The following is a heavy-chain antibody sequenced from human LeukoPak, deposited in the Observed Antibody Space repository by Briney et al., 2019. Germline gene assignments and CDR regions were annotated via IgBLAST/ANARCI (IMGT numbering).Heavy chain of an antibody. D-gene: IGHD1-26*01. CDR2: ISSSGTTI. CDR1: GFTFSSYE. CDR3: TKASPPGWGAPDL. J-gene: IGHJ2*01. V-gene: IGHV3-48*03. Sequence: GESLKISCAASGFTFSSYELNWVRLAPGKGLEWVSYISSSGTTIYYADSVKGRFTISRDNSKNTLYLQMNSLRAEDTAVYYCTKASPPGWGAPDLWGRGTLVTVSS.